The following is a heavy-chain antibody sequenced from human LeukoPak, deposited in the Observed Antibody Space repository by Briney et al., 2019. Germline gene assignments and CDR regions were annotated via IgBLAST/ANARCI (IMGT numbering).Heavy chain of an antibody. CDR3: ARDRSIAAPYDY. CDR2: ISSSNSYI. J-gene: IGHJ4*02. V-gene: IGHV3-21*01. Sequence: GGSLRLSCAASGFTFSSYSMNWVRQAPGKGLEWVSSISSSNSYIYYADSVKGRFTISRDNSKNSLYLQMNSLRAEDTAVYYCARDRSIAAPYDYWGQGTLVTVSS. CDR1: GFTFSSYS. D-gene: IGHD6-6*01.